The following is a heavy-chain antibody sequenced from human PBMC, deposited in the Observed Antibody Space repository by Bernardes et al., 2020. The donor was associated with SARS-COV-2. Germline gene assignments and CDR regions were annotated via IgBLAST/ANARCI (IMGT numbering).Heavy chain of an antibody. Sequence: ASVKVSCKASGYTFTSYGISWVRQAPGQGLEWMGWISAYNGNTNYAQKLQGRVTMTTDTSTSTAYMELRSLRSDDTAVYYCARVVAIDGTPWYYYYGMDVWGQGTTVTVSS. D-gene: IGHD2-15*01. CDR1: GYTFTSYG. CDR2: ISAYNGNT. V-gene: IGHV1-18*01. CDR3: ARVVAIDGTPWYYYYGMDV. J-gene: IGHJ6*02.